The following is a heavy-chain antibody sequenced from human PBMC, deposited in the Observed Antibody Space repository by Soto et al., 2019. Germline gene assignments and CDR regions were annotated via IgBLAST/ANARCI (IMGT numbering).Heavy chain of an antibody. Sequence: QVQLVQSGAEVKKPGASVKLSCKASGYTFTRYYMHWVRQAPGQGLEWMGIINPSGGSTTYAQKFQGRDTMTRDTSTSTVYMELSSLRSEDTAVYYCGRGDWNYYYGMDVWGQGTTVTVSS. CDR1: GYTFTRYY. CDR3: GRGDWNYYYGMDV. V-gene: IGHV1-46*03. J-gene: IGHJ6*02. D-gene: IGHD2-21*01. CDR2: INPSGGST.